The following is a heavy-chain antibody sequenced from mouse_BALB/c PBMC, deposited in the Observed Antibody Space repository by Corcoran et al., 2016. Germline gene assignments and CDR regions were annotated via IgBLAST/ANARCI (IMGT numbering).Heavy chain of an antibody. V-gene: IGHV1S136*01. Sequence: EVQLQQSGPELVKPGASVKMSCKASGYTFTSYVMHWVKQKPGQGLEWIGYINPYNDGTKYNEKFKGKATLTSDKSSSTAYMELSSLTSEDSAVYYCARGGDGSYYYAMDYWGQGTSVTVSS. D-gene: IGHD2-3*01. CDR3: ARGGDGSYYYAMDY. CDR1: GYTFTSYV. CDR2: INPYNDGT. J-gene: IGHJ4*01.